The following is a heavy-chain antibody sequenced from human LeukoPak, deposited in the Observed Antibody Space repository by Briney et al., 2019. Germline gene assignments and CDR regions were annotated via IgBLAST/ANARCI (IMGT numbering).Heavy chain of an antibody. CDR1: GVSLSSYY. Sequence: SETLSLTCTVSGVSLSSYYWNWIRQPAGKGLEWIGRIYTSGSTSYNPSLKSRLTMSIDMSNNQFSLKLSSVAAADTAVYYCAGARNSRDNWFDPWGQGTLVTVSS. V-gene: IGHV4-4*07. CDR2: IYTSGST. D-gene: IGHD5-18*01. CDR3: AGARNSRDNWFDP. J-gene: IGHJ5*02.